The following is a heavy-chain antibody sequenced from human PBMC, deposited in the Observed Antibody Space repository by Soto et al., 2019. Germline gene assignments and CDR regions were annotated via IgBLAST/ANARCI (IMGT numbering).Heavy chain of an antibody. CDR2: INHSGST. V-gene: IGHV4-34*01. D-gene: IGHD3-3*01. CDR3: ARYYDFWSGYSTGNWFDP. CDR1: GGSFSGYY. Sequence: LSLTCAVYGGSFSGYYWSWIRQPPGKGLEWIGEINHSGSTNYNPSLKSRVTISVDTSKNQFSLKLSSVTAADTAVYYCARYYDFWSGYSTGNWFDPWGQGTLVTVSS. J-gene: IGHJ5*02.